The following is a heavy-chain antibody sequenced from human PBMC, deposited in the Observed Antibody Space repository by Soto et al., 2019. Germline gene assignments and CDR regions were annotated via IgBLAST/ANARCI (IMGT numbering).Heavy chain of an antibody. Sequence: GGSLRLSCAASGFTFSSYAMSWIRRAPGKGLEWVSVISSSGGSIYYSDSVKGRFTISRDNSKNALYLQMNSLSAGDTAAYYFAKDITAIFGLVHAFDIWGQGTMVSVSS. CDR2: ISSSGGSI. CDR3: AKDITAIFGLVHAFDI. J-gene: IGHJ3*02. D-gene: IGHD3-3*02. V-gene: IGHV3-23*01. CDR1: GFTFSSYA.